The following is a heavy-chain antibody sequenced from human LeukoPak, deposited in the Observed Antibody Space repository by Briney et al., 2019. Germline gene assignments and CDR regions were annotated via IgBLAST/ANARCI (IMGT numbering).Heavy chain of an antibody. CDR3: ARDTYGGLDY. D-gene: IGHD4-23*01. J-gene: IGHJ4*02. CDR2: INSDGSST. CDR1: GFSVRTNY. Sequence: GGSLRLSCAASGFSVRTNYMSWVRQAPGKGLEWVSRINSDGSSTSYADSVKGRFTISRDNAKNTLYLQMNSLRAEDTAVYYCARDTYGGLDYWGQGTLVTVSS. V-gene: IGHV3-74*01.